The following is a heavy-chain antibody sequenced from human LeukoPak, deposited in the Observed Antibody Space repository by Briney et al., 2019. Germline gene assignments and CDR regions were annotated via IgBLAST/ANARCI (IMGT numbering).Heavy chain of an antibody. V-gene: IGHV4-39*01. J-gene: IGHJ3*02. CDR2: ISYSGNT. D-gene: IGHD2-15*01. CDR3: ARHCCSGPAKRVFDI. Sequence: SETLSLTCTVSGGSIISSDYHWGWVRQPPGKGLEWIGTISYSGNTDYNPSLRGRVTISVDTSNNQFSLRLGSVTAADTAVYHCARHCCSGPAKRVFDIWGQGTMVTVSS. CDR1: GGSIISSDYH.